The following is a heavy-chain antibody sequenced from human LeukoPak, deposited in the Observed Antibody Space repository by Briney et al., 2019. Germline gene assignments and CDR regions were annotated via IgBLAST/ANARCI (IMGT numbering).Heavy chain of an antibody. D-gene: IGHD2-15*01. Sequence: GGSLRLSCAASGFTFSSYGMSWVRQAPGKGLEWVSGISNSGGTTNYADSVKGRFTISRDNSKNTLYLQMNSLRAEDTAVYFCAKPHSGVSIFDYWGQGVLVTVSS. J-gene: IGHJ4*02. CDR2: ISNSGGTT. CDR1: GFTFSSYG. V-gene: IGHV3-23*01. CDR3: AKPHSGVSIFDY.